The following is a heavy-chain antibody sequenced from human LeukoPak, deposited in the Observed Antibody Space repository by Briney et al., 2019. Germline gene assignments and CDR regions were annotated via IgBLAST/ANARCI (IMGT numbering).Heavy chain of an antibody. J-gene: IGHJ5*02. V-gene: IGHV1-2*06. CDR3: ARACSGGICYSDNWLDP. Sequence: ASVKVSCKASGYTFTGYYMHWVRQAPGQGLEWMGRINPNSGDTNYAQKFQGRVTMTRDTSITTAYMELSSLTSDDTAVYYCARACSGGICYSDNWLDPWGQGTQVTVSS. CDR2: INPNSGDT. D-gene: IGHD2-15*01. CDR1: GYTFTGYY.